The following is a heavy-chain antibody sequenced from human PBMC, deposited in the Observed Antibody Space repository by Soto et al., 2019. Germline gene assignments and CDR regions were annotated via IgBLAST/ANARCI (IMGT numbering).Heavy chain of an antibody. CDR1: GCTFGSYA. CDR2: IIPIFGTA. V-gene: IGHV1-69*12. Sequence: QIQLVQSGAEVKKPGSSVKVSCKASGCTFGSYAISWVRQAPGQGLEWMGGIIPIFGTANYAQKFQGRVTITADESTSTAYMELSSLRSEDTAVYYCASLAYSNYGIFDYWGQGTLVTVSS. CDR3: ASLAYSNYGIFDY. J-gene: IGHJ4*02. D-gene: IGHD4-4*01.